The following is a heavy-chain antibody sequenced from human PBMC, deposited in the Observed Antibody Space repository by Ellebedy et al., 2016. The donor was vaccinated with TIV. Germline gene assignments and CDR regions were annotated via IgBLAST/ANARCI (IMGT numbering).Heavy chain of an antibody. V-gene: IGHV3-23*01. D-gene: IGHD2-21*01. Sequence: GESLKISXAASGFTFSSYAMGWVRQAPGKGLEWVSAISGSGGSTYYADSVKGRFTISRDNSKNTLYLQMNSLRAEDTAVYYCAKVVGHFDYWGQGTLDTVSS. CDR3: AKVVGHFDY. J-gene: IGHJ4*02. CDR2: ISGSGGST. CDR1: GFTFSSYA.